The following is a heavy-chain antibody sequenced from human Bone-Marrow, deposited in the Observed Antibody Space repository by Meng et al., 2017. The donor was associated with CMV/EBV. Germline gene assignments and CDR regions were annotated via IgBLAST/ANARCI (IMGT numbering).Heavy chain of an antibody. D-gene: IGHD1-26*01. V-gene: IGHV4-34*01. Sequence: SETLALTCSVYGGAFSGYYWSWIRQPPGKGLEWMGEINHSGSNNYNPSLKSRVTISVDTSKNQFSLKLSSVTAADTAVYYCAREEWERGGRGFDPWGQGTLVTVSS. CDR2: INHSGSN. CDR3: AREEWERGGRGFDP. CDR1: GGAFSGYY. J-gene: IGHJ5*02.